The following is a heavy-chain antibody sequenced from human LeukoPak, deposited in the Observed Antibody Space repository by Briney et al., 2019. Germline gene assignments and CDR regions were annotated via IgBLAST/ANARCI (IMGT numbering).Heavy chain of an antibody. Sequence: GGSLRLSCAASGFSFSNYWMGWVRQAPGKGLACVANIKTDGSETYYVDSVKGRFTISRDNARNSLFLQMNSLRAEDTAIYYCVSAIRGSPIDYWGQGTLVSVSS. J-gene: IGHJ4*02. CDR2: IKTDGSET. D-gene: IGHD3-10*01. CDR3: VSAIRGSPIDY. CDR1: GFSFSNYW. V-gene: IGHV3-7*01.